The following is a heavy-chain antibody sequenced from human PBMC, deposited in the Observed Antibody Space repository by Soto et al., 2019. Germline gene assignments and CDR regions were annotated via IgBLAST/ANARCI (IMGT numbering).Heavy chain of an antibody. D-gene: IGHD2-2*01. CDR1: GFTFSSYG. Sequence: QVQLVESGGGVVQPGRSLRLSCAASGFTFSSYGMHWVRQALGKGLEWVAVIWYDGSNKYYADSVKGRFTISRDNSKNTLYLQMNSLRAEDTAVYYCARTASAAPYYFDYWGQGTLVTVSS. CDR3: ARTASAAPYYFDY. J-gene: IGHJ4*02. V-gene: IGHV3-33*01. CDR2: IWYDGSNK.